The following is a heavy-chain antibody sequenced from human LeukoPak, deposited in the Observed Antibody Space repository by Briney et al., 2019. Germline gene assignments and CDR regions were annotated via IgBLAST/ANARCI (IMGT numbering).Heavy chain of an antibody. CDR2: IYYSGST. D-gene: IGHD3-3*01. CDR1: GGSISSGGYY. Sequence: SETLSLTCTVSGGSISSGGYYWSWIRQHPGKGLEWIGYIYYSGSTYYNPSLKSRVTISVETSKNQFSLKLSSVTAADTAVYCCARDYDFWSGYRLDVWGKGTTVTVSS. J-gene: IGHJ6*04. V-gene: IGHV4-31*03. CDR3: ARDYDFWSGYRLDV.